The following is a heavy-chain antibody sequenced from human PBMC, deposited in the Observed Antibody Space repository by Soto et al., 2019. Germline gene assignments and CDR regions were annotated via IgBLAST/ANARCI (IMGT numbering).Heavy chain of an antibody. CDR1: GFTFSSYG. V-gene: IGHV3-33*01. D-gene: IGHD1-1*01. J-gene: IGHJ5*02. Sequence: GGSLRLSCAASGFTFSSYGMHWVRQAPGKGLEWVAVIWYDGSNKYYADSVKGRFTISRGNSKNTLYLQMNSLRAEDTAVYYCARDYHPDSRGTNWFDPWGQGTLVTVSS. CDR2: IWYDGSNK. CDR3: ARDYHPDSRGTNWFDP.